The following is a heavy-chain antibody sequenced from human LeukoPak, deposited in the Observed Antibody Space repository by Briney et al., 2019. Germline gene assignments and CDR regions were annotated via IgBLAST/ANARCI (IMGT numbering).Heavy chain of an antibody. V-gene: IGHV3-74*01. Sequence: PGGSLRLSCAASGYTFSTYWMHWVRQAPGKGPLWVSHINGDGSTTNYADSVKGRFTISRDNAKNTLYLQMNSLRAEDTAVYYCAEAASVRGVCYWGQGTLVTVSS. J-gene: IGHJ4*02. CDR1: GYTFSTYW. CDR3: AEAASVRGVCY. CDR2: INGDGSTT. D-gene: IGHD3-10*01.